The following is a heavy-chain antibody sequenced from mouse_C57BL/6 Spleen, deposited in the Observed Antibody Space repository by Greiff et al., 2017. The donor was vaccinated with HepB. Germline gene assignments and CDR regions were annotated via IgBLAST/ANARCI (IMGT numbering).Heavy chain of an antibody. J-gene: IGHJ3*01. CDR2: IDPNSGGT. CDR3: ARGPSSRPFAY. D-gene: IGHD6-2*01. CDR1: GYTFTSYW. Sequence: QVQLQQPGAELVKPGASVKLSCKASGYTFTSYWLHWVKQRPGRGLEWIGRIDPNSGGTKYNEKFKSKATLTVDKPSSTAYMQISSLTSEDSAVYDCARGPSSRPFAYWGQGTLVTVSA. V-gene: IGHV1-72*01.